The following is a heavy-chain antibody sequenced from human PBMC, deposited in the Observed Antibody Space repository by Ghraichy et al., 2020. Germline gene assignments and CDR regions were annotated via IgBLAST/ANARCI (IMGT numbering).Heavy chain of an antibody. CDR2: IFYSGST. Sequence: SETLSLTCTVSGVSFTTYFWTWIRQPPGKGLEWIGYIFYSGSTNYNPSLKSRVTISIDASNNKLSLNLNSVTAADTAVYYCARMGGYNEPLWYWGQGTLVAVSS. CDR3: ARMGGYNEPLWY. D-gene: IGHD3-10*01. V-gene: IGHV4-59*01. CDR1: GVSFTTYF. J-gene: IGHJ4*02.